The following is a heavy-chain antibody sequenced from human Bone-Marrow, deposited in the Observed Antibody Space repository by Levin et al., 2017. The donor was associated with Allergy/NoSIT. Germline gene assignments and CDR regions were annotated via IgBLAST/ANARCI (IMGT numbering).Heavy chain of an antibody. D-gene: IGHD5-24*01. CDR1: GFTFSNYD. CDR3: AKDSGQLPHAFDF. CDR2: ISYDGTNK. Sequence: SCAASGFTFSNYDMHWVRQAPGKGLEWVALISYDGTNKHSADSVSGRFTISRDNTKNTLYLQMNSLRPEDTAVYYCAKDSGQLPHAFDFWGQGTMVTVS. J-gene: IGHJ3*01. V-gene: IGHV3-30*18.